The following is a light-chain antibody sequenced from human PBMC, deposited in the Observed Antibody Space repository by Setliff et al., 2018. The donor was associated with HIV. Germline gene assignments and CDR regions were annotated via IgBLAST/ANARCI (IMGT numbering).Light chain of an antibody. V-gene: IGLV2-14*01. CDR2: EVR. CDR3: SSYAITNTLP. J-gene: IGLJ1*01. CDR1: SSDVGGYNY. Sequence: QSVLGQPASVSGSPGQSITISCTGTSSDVGGYNYVSWYQQHPGKAPKLIIYEVRNRPSGVSNRFSGSKSGNTASLTISGLRAEDEADYYCSSYAITNTLPFGTGTKVTVL.